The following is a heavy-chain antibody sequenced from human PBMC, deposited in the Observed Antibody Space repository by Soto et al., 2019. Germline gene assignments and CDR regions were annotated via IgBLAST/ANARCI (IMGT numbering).Heavy chain of an antibody. CDR2: FYHSGTT. CDR3: ARVLSTFLHFIDD. Sequence: SETLSLTCTVSGASIGSGAYSWSWIRQPPGKGLEWIGNFYHSGTTYYSPSLRSRLSISLDMSKNQFSLKLTSVTAADTAVYYWARVLSTFLHFIDDWGQGSLVTVSS. V-gene: IGHV4-30-2*01. J-gene: IGHJ4*01. CDR1: GASIGSGAYS.